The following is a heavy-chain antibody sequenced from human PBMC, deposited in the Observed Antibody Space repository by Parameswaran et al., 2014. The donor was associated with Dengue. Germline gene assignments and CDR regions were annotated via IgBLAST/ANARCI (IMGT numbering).Heavy chain of an antibody. D-gene: IGHD2-21*01. J-gene: IGHJ4*02. CDR2: IKNDGSTT. CDR3: IGGEARGRFDY. V-gene: IGHV3-74*01. Sequence: VRQGSREGGWCGVSRIKNDGSTTDYAGFVKGRFTISRDNTRKTLYLQMNSLRADDTAMYYCIGGEARGRFDYWGQGTLVTVSS.